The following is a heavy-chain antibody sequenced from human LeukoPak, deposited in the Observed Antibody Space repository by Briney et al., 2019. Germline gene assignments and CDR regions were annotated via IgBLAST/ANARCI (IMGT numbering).Heavy chain of an antibody. CDR1: GGSFRTYP. Sequence: ASVKVSCKASGGSFRTYPISWVRQAPGQGLEWMGGIIPIFGTANYAQKFQGRVTITTDESTSTAYMELSSLRSEDTAVYYCARVDPDSGSWGPYYYMDVWGKGTTVTVSS. CDR3: ARVDPDSGSWGPYYYMDV. D-gene: IGHD1-26*01. V-gene: IGHV1-69*05. J-gene: IGHJ6*03. CDR2: IIPIFGTA.